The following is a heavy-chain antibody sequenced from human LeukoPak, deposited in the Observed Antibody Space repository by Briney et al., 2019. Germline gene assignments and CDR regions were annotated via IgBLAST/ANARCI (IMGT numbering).Heavy chain of an antibody. CDR2: IHHSGST. J-gene: IGHJ6*02. V-gene: IGHV4-39*07. Sequence: SETLSLTCTVSGGSISSTINYWGWIRQPPGKGLEWIGEIHHSGSTNYNPSLESRVTISVDRSKNLFYLKLRSVTAADTAMYYCARDKVLSGYDVYYGMDVWGQGTTVTVSS. CDR3: ARDKVLSGYDVYYGMDV. CDR1: GGSISSTINY. D-gene: IGHD5-12*01.